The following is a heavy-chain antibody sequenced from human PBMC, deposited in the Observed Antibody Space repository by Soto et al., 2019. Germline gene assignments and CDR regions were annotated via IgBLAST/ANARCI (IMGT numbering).Heavy chain of an antibody. CDR2: VHHSSTT. V-gene: IGHV4-4*03. CDR1: CGSVNTGYW. D-gene: IGHD7-27*01. Sequence: PPETLSLTCAVSCGSVNTGYWWCWVRQPPGKGLEWIGEVHHSSTTNYIQSLTSRLTMTRGTSITTTYMELARLTSDDTAVYYCGRGPGDSPHDPWGQGTLVTVSS. J-gene: IGHJ5*02. CDR3: GRGPGDSPHDP.